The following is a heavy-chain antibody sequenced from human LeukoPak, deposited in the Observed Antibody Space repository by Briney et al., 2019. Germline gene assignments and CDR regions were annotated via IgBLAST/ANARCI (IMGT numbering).Heavy chain of an antibody. CDR1: GFTFSSYW. CDR2: ISGSGGIT. CDR3: ATGSTSCYVCWFDP. V-gene: IGHV3-23*01. D-gene: IGHD2-2*01. Sequence: QPGGSLRLSCAASGFTFSSYWMSWVRQAPGKGLEWVSGISGSGGITYYADSVKGRFTISRDNSKNTLYLQMNSLRAEDTAVYYCATGSTSCYVCWFDPWGQGTLVTVSS. J-gene: IGHJ5*02.